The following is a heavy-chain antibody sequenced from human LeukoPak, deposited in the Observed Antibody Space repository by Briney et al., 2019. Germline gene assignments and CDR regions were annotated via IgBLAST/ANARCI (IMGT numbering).Heavy chain of an antibody. CDR3: SKELSGAHDY. V-gene: IGHV3-74*01. D-gene: IGHD2-8*01. CDR1: GFTFSSYW. J-gene: IGHJ4*02. CDR2: VNTDGRTT. Sequence: GGSLRLSCAASGFTFSSYWMHWVRQAPGKGLVWVSRVNTDGRTTTYADSVKGRFTISRDNAKNTLFLQMNSLRVEDTAVYYCSKELSGAHDYWGQGTVVTVSS.